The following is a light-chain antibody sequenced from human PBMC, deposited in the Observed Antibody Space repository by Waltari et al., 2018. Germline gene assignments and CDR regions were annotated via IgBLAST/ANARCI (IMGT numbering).Light chain of an antibody. J-gene: IGKJ1*01. CDR1: QTIGGS. CDR2: GAS. CDR3: QQRDTWPPT. V-gene: IGKV3-11*01. Sequence: EIVLTQSPAPLSLSPGDRATLSCRASQTIGGSLAWYQQKPGQSPSLLIYGASRRATGVPARFGGSGSGTDFTLTISSLEPEDFAVYFCQQRDTWPPTFGQGTKVDFK.